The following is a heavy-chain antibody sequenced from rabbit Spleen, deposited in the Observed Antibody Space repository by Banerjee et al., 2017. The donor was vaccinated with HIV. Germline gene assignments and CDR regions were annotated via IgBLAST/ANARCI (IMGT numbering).Heavy chain of an antibody. D-gene: IGHD4-1*01. V-gene: IGHV1S45*01. CDR2: INTSSSST. J-gene: IGHJ4*01. CDR1: GFDFSSYG. CDR3: ARDLAGVIGWNFKL. Sequence: QEQLVESGGGLVQPGGSLKLSCKASGFDFSSYGVSWVRQAPGKGLEWIGYINTSSSSTVYATWAKGRVTIYRASWTTVTLQMTSLTVADTASYFCARDLAGVIGWNFKLWGPGTLVTVS.